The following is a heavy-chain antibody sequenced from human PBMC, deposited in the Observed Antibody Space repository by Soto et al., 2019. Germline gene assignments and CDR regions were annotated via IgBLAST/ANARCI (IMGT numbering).Heavy chain of an antibody. CDR3: ATTTALGF. D-gene: IGHD1-1*01. Sequence: PGGSLRLSCAASGIPFSSYGMRWVRQAPGKGLEWVSAISASGHSTDYADSVKGQFTISRDNSKNTLDLQMNSLRAEDTAVYYCATTTALGFWGQGTLVTVSS. CDR1: GIPFSSYG. J-gene: IGHJ4*02. V-gene: IGHV3-23*01. CDR2: ISASGHST.